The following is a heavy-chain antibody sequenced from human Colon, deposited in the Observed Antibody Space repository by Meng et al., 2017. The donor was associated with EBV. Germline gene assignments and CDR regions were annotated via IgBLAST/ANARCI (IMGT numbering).Heavy chain of an antibody. V-gene: IGHV4-39*07. CDR1: RGSITSTSCY. J-gene: IGHJ4*02. CDR2: SNHAGST. D-gene: IGHD2-15*01. Sequence: LQQSGQGLAKPSETRSLTYTISRGSITSTSCYWGWIRQPPGKGLEWIGESNHAGSTTYNPSLKSRVTISVDTSKNQFSLKLSSVTAADAAVYYCASSDCSGGTCYLDCWGQGTLVTVSS. CDR3: ASSDCSGGTCYLDC.